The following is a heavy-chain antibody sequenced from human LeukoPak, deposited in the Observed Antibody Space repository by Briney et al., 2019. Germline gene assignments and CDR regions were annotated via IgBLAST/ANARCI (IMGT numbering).Heavy chain of an antibody. CDR2: INHSGST. CDR1: GGSFRGYY. V-gene: IGHV4-34*01. CDR3: ARGRRRCSGGSCYLHWFDP. D-gene: IGHD2-15*01. Sequence: SETLSLTCAVYGGSFRGYYWSWIRQPPGKGLEWIGEINHSGSTNYNPSLKSRVTISVDTSKNQFSLKLSSVTAADTAVYYCARGRRRCSGGSCYLHWFDPWGQGTLVTVSS. J-gene: IGHJ5*02.